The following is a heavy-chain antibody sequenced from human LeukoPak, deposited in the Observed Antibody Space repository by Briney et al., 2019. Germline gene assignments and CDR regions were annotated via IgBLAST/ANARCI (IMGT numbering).Heavy chain of an antibody. CDR3: ARRHDYGDS. V-gene: IGHV3-7*03. CDR1: GFTLSTYW. CDR2: INPDGSGK. J-gene: IGHJ4*02. Sequence: GGSLRLSCEASGFTLSTYWMNWVRQVPGKGLDWVANINPDGSGKRYVDSVKGRFTIARDNADNSLSLQMNSLRAEDTAVYFCARRHDYGDSWGQGTLVTVSS.